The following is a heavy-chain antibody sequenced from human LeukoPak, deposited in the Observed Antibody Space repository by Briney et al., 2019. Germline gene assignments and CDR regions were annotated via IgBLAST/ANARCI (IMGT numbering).Heavy chain of an antibody. D-gene: IGHD6-19*01. V-gene: IGHV3-23*01. CDR3: AKGGIAVATRYYFDY. CDR2: ISGSGGST. J-gene: IGHJ4*02. Sequence: GGSLRLSCAASGFTFSSYAMSWVRQAPGKGLERVSAISGSGGSTYYADSVKGRFTISRDNSKNTLYLQMNSLRAEDTAVYYCAKGGIAVATRYYFDYWGQGTLVTVSS. CDR1: GFTFSSYA.